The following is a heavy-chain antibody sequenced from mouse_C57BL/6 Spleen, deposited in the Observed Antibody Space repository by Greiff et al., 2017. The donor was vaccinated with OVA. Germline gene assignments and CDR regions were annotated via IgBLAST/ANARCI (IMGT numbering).Heavy chain of an antibody. CDR1: GYTFTDYE. CDR2: IDPETGGT. J-gene: IGHJ2*01. CDR3: TRSHDGYFDY. Sequence: VKLVESGAELVRPGASVTLSCKASGYTFTDYEMHWVKQTPVHGLEWIGAIDPETGGTAYNQKFKGKAILTADKSSSTAYMELRSLTSEDSAVYYCTRSHDGYFDYWGQGTTLTVSS. D-gene: IGHD2-3*01. V-gene: IGHV1-15*01.